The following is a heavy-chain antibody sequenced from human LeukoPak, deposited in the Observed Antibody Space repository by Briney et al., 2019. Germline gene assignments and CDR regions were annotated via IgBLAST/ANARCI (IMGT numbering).Heavy chain of an antibody. CDR2: IIPIFGTA. Sequence: GASVKVSCKASGGTFSSYAISWVRQAPGQGLEWMGGIIPIFGTANYAQKFQGRVTITADKSTSTAYMELSSLRSEDTAVYYCARVVRWPQGWFDPWGQGTLVTVSS. CDR1: GGTFSSYA. D-gene: IGHD4-23*01. J-gene: IGHJ5*02. CDR3: ARVVRWPQGWFDP. V-gene: IGHV1-69*06.